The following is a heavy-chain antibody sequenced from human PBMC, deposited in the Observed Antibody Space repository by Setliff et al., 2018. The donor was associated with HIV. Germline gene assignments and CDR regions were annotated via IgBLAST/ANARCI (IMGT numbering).Heavy chain of an antibody. J-gene: IGHJ3*02. Sequence: GASVKVSCKASGGTFSSYAINWVRQAPGQGLEWMGGIITIFGKGNYAQKFQGRVTITADESTSTGYMELSSLRSEDTAVYYCARSGTHLEESRGSSGWVSAAFDIWGQGTMVTVS. CDR2: IITIFGKG. CDR1: GGTFSSYA. V-gene: IGHV1-69*13. D-gene: IGHD6-19*01. CDR3: ARSGTHLEESRGSSGWVSAAFDI.